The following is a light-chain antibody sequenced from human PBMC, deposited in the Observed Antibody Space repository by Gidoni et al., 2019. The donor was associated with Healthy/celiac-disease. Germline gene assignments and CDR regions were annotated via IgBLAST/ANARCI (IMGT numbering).Light chain of an antibody. CDR1: QSVSSY. V-gene: IGKV3-11*01. CDR2: DAS. CDR3: QQRSNWSRST. J-gene: IGKJ4*01. Sequence: EIVLTQSPATLSLSPGERATLSCRASQSVSSYLAWYQQKPGQAPRLLIYDASNRATGIPARFSGSGSGTDFTLTISSLEPEDFAVYYCQQRSNWSRSTFXGXTKVEIK.